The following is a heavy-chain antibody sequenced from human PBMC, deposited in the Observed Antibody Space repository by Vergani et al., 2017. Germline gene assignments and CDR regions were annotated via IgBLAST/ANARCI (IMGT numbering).Heavy chain of an antibody. Sequence: QVQLQESGPGLLKPSQTLSLICTVSGGSISSDYYYWSWIRQPAGKTLEWIGHIYTSGSTIYNPPLKSRVTMSVDTSKNQVSLRLSSVTAADTAVYYCAKRRKSGLSGGYFDSWGQGTLVTVSS. D-gene: IGHD3-16*02. CDR1: GGSISSDYYY. V-gene: IGHV4-61*02. CDR2: IYTSGST. CDR3: AKRRKSGLSGGYFDS. J-gene: IGHJ4*02.